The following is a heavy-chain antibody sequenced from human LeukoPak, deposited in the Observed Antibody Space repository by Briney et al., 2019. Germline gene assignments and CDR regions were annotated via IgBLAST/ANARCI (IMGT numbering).Heavy chain of an antibody. J-gene: IGHJ3*02. CDR1: GYTFSNFG. Sequence: ASVKVSCKASGYTFSNFGISWVRQAPGQGLEWMGWISAYNGNTNYAQRLQGRVTMTTDTSTSTAYMELSRLRSDDTAVYYCARGTLTAPRSAFDIWGQGTMVTVSS. CDR3: ARGTLTAPRSAFDI. D-gene: IGHD1-14*01. CDR2: ISAYNGNT. V-gene: IGHV1-18*01.